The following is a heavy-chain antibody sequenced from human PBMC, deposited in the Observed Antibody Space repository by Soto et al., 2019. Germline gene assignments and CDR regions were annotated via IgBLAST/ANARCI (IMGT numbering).Heavy chain of an antibody. Sequence: GESLKISCAASGFTFSSYAMSWVRQAPGKGLEWVSAISGSGGSTYYADSVKGRFTISRDNSKNTLYLQMNSLRAEDTAVYYCAKPLDSSSWYWDYWGQGTLVTVSS. J-gene: IGHJ4*02. CDR3: AKPLDSSSWYWDY. CDR2: ISGSGGST. CDR1: GFTFSSYA. V-gene: IGHV3-23*01. D-gene: IGHD6-13*01.